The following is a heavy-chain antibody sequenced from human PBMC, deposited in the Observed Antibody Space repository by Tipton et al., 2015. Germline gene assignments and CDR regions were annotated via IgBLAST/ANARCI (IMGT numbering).Heavy chain of an antibody. D-gene: IGHD3/OR15-3a*01. CDR1: GDSVSSHNW. CDR2: IHYSGST. CDR3: ARVFPTMISFWFDP. J-gene: IGHJ5*02. V-gene: IGHV4-4*02. Sequence: TLSLTCAVSGDSVSSHNWWTWVRQSPGKGLEWIGEIHYSGSTRYNPSLKSRVTISEDTSKNQISLRLSSVTAADTAVYYCARVFPTMISFWFDPWGQGTLVTVSS.